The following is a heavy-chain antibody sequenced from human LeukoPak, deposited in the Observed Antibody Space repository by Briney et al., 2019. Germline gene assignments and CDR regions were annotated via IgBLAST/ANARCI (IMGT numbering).Heavy chain of an antibody. CDR2: ITSESIP. CDR3: ARGGCGGGNCYSGTGWFES. CDR1: GFLFHDYY. V-gene: IGHV3-11*05. Sequence: GGSLRLSCEASGFLFHDYYMSWVRQAPGKGLEWIAYITSESIPQYADSVRGRFTISRDNAQSSVSLQMDGLRAEDTAVYYCARGGCGGGNCYSGTGWFESWGQGALVIVST. D-gene: IGHD2-21*02. J-gene: IGHJ5*01.